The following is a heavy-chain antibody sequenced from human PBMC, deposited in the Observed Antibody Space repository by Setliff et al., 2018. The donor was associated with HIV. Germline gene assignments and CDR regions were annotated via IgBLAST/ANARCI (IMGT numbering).Heavy chain of an antibody. CDR3: VRRRTGPGGVFGY. CDR2: IHFGGGT. V-gene: IGHV4-39*01. D-gene: IGHD3-3*01. J-gene: IGHJ4*02. Sequence: SETLSLTCSVSGDSISNTYYYWGWIRQPPGKGLEWIGHIHFGGGTYYDPSLKSRLTISKDTSKNQFSLNLTSVTATDTAVYYCVRRRTGPGGVFGYWGQGTLVTVSS. CDR1: GDSISNTYYY.